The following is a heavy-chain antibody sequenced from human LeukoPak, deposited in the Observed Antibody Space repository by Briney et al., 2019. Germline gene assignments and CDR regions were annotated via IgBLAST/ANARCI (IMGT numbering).Heavy chain of an antibody. V-gene: IGHV3-23*01. CDR3: AKVTALWFGESKTFDP. Sequence: ETLSLTCTVSGGSISSSSYYWGWIRQPPGKGLEWVSAISGSGGSTYYADSVKGRFTISRDNSKNTLYLQMNSLRAEDTAVYYCAKVTALWFGESKTFDPWGQGTLVTVSS. J-gene: IGHJ5*02. CDR2: ISGSGGST. D-gene: IGHD3-10*01. CDR1: GGSISSSSYY.